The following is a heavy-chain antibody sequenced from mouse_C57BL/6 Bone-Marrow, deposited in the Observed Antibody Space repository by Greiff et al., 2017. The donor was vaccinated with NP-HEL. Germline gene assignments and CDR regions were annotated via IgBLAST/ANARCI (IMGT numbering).Heavy chain of an antibody. CDR3: GYGKGSGFAY. V-gene: IGHV1-59*01. Sequence: QVQLQQPGAELVRPGTSVKLSCKASGYTFTSYWMHWVKQRPGQGLEWIGVIDPSDSYTNYNQKFKGKATLTVDTSSSTAYIQLSSLTSEDAAVCYCGYGKGSGFAYRGQKTLVSVSA. CDR2: IDPSDSYT. CDR1: GYTFTSYW. D-gene: IGHD2-1*01. J-gene: IGHJ3*01.